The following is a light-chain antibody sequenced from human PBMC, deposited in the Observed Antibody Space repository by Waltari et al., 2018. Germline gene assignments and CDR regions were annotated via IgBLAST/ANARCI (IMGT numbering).Light chain of an antibody. CDR3: QVWDSSSDHWV. CDR1: SSQI. V-gene: IGLV3-21*03. J-gene: IGLJ3*02. Sequence: SHVLTQSPSVSVAPGKTATLTCGGTSSQIVHWYQQRPGQAPVLVVSDDSDRPPGIPGRFSGSNSGNTATLTISRVEAGDEADYYCQVWDSSSDHWVFGGGTTLTVL. CDR2: DDS.